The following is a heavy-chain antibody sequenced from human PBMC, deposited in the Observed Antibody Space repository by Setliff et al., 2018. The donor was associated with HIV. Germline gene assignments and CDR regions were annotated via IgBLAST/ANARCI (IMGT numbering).Heavy chain of an antibody. D-gene: IGHD3-22*01. CDR2: IKRKIDGGAT. CDR1: GFTFSNSW. J-gene: IGHJ5*02. V-gene: IGHV3-15*01. CDR3: ARGYCDTSGCLRGGDVS. Sequence: GGSLRLSCAASGFTFSNSWMAWVRQAPGKGLEWVGLIKRKIDGGATDYPTPVKDRFTISRDDSKNMLYLQMNSLKTEDTAVYYCARGYCDTSGCLRGGDVSWGQGTLVTVSS.